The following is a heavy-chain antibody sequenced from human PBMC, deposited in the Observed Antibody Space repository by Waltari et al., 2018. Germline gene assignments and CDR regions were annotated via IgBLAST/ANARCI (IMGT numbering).Heavy chain of an antibody. J-gene: IGHJ6*03. Sequence: EVHLVESGGGLVQPGGGLRLSCEASSFTFNIYWMHWVRQAPGKGLVWVSSSSGDGSSTKSADSVKGRVTVSRDNAKNTLYLQMNSLRAEDTAMYYCAKTSGGDYYYYYYMDVWGKGTTVTVSS. CDR3: AKTSGGDYYYYYYMDV. D-gene: IGHD3-10*01. CDR2: SSGDGSST. CDR1: SFTFNIYW. V-gene: IGHV3-74*01.